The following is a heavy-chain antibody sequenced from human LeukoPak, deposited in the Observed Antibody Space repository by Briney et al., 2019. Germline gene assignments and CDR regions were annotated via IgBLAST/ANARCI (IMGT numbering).Heavy chain of an antibody. CDR2: ISYDGSNK. D-gene: IGHD3-16*01. CDR1: GFSFSSYG. Sequence: GGSLRLSCAASGFSFSSYGMHWVRQAPDKGLEWVAVISYDGSNKYYADSVKGRVTISRDNSKNTLYLQMNSLRTEDTAVYYCAEGQYDWGPYYFDYWGQGTLVTVSS. CDR3: AEGQYDWGPYYFDY. V-gene: IGHV3-30*18. J-gene: IGHJ4*02.